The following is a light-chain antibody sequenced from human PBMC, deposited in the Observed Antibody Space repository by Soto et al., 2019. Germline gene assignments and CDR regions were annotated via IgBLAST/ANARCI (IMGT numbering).Light chain of an antibody. CDR2: GAS. CDR3: QQYNNWPPWT. J-gene: IGKJ1*01. Sequence: EIVMTQSPATLSVSPGERATLSCRASQSVNSNLAWYQQKPGQAPRLLIYGASTRATGIPARFSGSGSGTELTLAISSLQPEDFAAYYCQQYNNWPPWTFGQGTKVDIK. V-gene: IGKV3-15*01. CDR1: QSVNSN.